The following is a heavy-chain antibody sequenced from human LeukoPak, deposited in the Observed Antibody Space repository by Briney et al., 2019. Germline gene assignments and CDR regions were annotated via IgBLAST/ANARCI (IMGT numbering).Heavy chain of an antibody. D-gene: IGHD1-26*01. CDR2: ISGSAYNT. V-gene: IGHV3-23*01. CDR1: GFTFISYG. J-gene: IGHJ4*02. CDR3: AKHSGSYFIYYVDS. Sequence: PGGSLRLSCAASGFTFISYGMSWVRQAPGKGLEWGSTISGSAYNTYYADSVKGRFTVSRDNSANTLYLQMNSLTADDTALYYCAKHSGSYFIYYVDSWGQGTLVTVSS.